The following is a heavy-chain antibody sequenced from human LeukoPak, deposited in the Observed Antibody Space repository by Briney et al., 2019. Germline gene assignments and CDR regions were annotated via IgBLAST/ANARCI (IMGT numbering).Heavy chain of an antibody. CDR2: MNPNSGNT. CDR1: GYTFTSYD. J-gene: IGHJ4*02. CDR3: ARDWEYYDSSGLLSFDY. Sequence: ASVKVSCKASGYTFTSYDINWVRQATGQGLEWMGWMNPNSGNTGYAQKFQGRVTMTTDTSTSTAYMELRSLRSDDTAVYYCARDWEYYDSSGLLSFDYWGQGTLVTVSS. D-gene: IGHD3-22*01. V-gene: IGHV1-8*01.